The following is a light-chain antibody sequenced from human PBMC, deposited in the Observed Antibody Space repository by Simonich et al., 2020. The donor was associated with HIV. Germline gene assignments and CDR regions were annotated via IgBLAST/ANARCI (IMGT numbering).Light chain of an antibody. CDR2: GAS. CDR3: QQHNNWPT. V-gene: IGKV3-15*01. CDR1: QSVSGD. J-gene: IGKJ2*01. Sequence: EIVMTQSPATLSVSPGERATLSCRASQSVSGDLAWYQQKPGKAPRLLLTGASTRATGVPARFSGSGSGTEFTLTISSLQSEDFAVYYCQQHNNWPTFGQGTKLEIK.